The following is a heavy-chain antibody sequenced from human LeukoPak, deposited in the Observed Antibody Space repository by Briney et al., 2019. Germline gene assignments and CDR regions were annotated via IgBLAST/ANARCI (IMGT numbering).Heavy chain of an antibody. CDR2: IIPIFGTA. CDR3: ARGLVPKDYYYYYMDV. J-gene: IGHJ6*03. D-gene: IGHD6-6*01. Sequence: GASVKVSCKASGGTFSSYAISWVRQAPGQGLEWMGGIIPIFGTANYAQKFQGRVTITTDESTSTAYMELSSLRTEDTAVYYCARGLVPKDYYYYYMDVWGKGTTVTVSS. V-gene: IGHV1-69*05. CDR1: GGTFSSYA.